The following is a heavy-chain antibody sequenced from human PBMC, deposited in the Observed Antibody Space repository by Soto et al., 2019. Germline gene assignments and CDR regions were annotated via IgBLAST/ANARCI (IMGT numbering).Heavy chain of an antibody. CDR1: GFTFSSYG. J-gene: IGHJ4*02. V-gene: IGHV3-33*01. CDR2: IWYDGSNK. CDR3: GGSNSGDFWKWPFDY. D-gene: IGHD3-3*01. Sequence: GGSLRLSCAASGFTFSSYGMHWVRQAPGKGLEWVAVIWYDGSNKYYADSVKGRFTISRDNSKNTLYLQMNSLRAEETGGYYCGGSNSGDFWKWPFDYWGQGTLVTVSS.